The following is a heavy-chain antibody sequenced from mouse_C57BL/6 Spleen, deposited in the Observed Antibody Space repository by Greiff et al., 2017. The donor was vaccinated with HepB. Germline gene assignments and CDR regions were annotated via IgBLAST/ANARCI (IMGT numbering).Heavy chain of an antibody. CDR1: GFNIKDYY. CDR2: IDPEDGET. J-gene: IGHJ2*01. D-gene: IGHD1-1*01. V-gene: IGHV14-2*01. CDR3: ASPHITTVVATGDY. Sequence: EVKLQESGAELVKPGASVKLSCTASGFNIKDYYMHWVKQRTEQGLEWIGRIDPEDGETKYAPKFQGKATITADTSSNTAYLQLSSLTSEDTAVYYCASPHITTVVATGDYWGQGTTLTVSS.